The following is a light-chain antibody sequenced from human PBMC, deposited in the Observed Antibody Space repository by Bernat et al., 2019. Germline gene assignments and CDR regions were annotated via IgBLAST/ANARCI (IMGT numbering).Light chain of an antibody. V-gene: IGLV2-23*02. CDR2: EVR. J-gene: IGLJ1*01. CDR3: CSYAASSTYV. CDR1: SSDVGSYNF. Sequence: QSALTQPASVSGSPGPSITISCTGTSSDVGSYNFVSWYPQHPGKATNLMIYEVRKRPSGVSNCFSGSKSSNTASLTIRALQAEDEADYYCCSYAASSTYVFGTGTKVTVL.